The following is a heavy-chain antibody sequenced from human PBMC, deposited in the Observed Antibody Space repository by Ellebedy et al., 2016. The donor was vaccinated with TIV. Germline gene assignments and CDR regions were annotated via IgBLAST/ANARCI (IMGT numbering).Heavy chain of an antibody. D-gene: IGHD3-10*01. V-gene: IGHV3-74*01. CDR1: GCPSRNYC. CDR2: VNTYGSST. CDR3: VRDNDTSGNYFDY. Sequence: PGGSLRLSCAASGCPSRNYCLRWVSHSPGKGLVWVSRVNTYGSSTSYADSVKGRFTISRDNARNTLYLQMNNLRVEDTAVYYWVRDNDTSGNYFDYWGQGTLVTVSS. J-gene: IGHJ4*02.